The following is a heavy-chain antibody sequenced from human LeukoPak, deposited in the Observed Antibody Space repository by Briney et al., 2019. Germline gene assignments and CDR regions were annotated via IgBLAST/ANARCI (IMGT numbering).Heavy chain of an antibody. CDR1: GYTFTTYD. D-gene: IGHD1-1*01. Sequence: GASVKVSGTAFGYTFTTYDINWVRQGTGQGLEWMGWMNPDSGRAGYAQKFQGTVTMTRDTSINTAYMELSSLTSDDTAVYYCVRSGLDNSLPLDLWGQGTLVTVSS. J-gene: IGHJ5*02. CDR2: MNPDSGRA. CDR3: VRSGLDNSLPLDL. V-gene: IGHV1-8*01.